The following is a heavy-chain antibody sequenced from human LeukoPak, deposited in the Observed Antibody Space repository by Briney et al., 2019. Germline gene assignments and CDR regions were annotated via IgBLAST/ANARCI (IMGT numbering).Heavy chain of an antibody. Sequence: LSGGSLRLSCAASGFTFSSYSMNWVRQAPGKGLEWVSYISSSGSTIYYADSVKGRFTISRDNAKNSLYLQMNSLRAEDTAVYYCAREGIVDAFDIWGQGTLVTVSS. CDR1: GFTFSSYS. J-gene: IGHJ3*02. D-gene: IGHD1-26*01. V-gene: IGHV3-48*04. CDR2: ISSSGSTI. CDR3: AREGIVDAFDI.